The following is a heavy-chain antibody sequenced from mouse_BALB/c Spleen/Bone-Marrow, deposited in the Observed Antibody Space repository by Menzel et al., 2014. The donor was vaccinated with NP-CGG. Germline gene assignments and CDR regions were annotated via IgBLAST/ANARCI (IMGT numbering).Heavy chain of an antibody. CDR3: ARYYYGFYLDY. Sequence: VQLQQSGAELVKPGASVKLSCTASGFNIKDTYMHWVKQRPEQGLEWIGRIDPANGNSKYDPKFQGKATITADTSSNTAYLQLSSLTSEDTAVYYCARYYYGFYLDYWGQGTALTVSS. V-gene: IGHV14-3*02. CDR2: IDPANGNS. D-gene: IGHD1-1*01. CDR1: GFNIKDTY. J-gene: IGHJ2*01.